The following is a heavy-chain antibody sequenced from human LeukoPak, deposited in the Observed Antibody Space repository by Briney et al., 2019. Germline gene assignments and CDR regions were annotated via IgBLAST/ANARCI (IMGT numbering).Heavy chain of an antibody. V-gene: IGHV3-7*03. D-gene: IGHD3-3*02. CDR2: IKQDGSEK. Sequence: GRSLRLPCAASVFTFRSYWMIWVGQPPGRGREGVANIKQDGSEKYYVDTVKGRFTISRDNAKKSLYLQMNSLRADDTAVYYCAKAAFSRTSYFDYWGQGTPVTASS. J-gene: IGHJ4*02. CDR3: AKAAFSRTSYFDY. CDR1: VFTFRSYW.